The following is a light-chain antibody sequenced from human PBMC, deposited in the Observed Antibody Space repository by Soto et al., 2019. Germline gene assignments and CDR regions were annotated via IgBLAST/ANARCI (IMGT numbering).Light chain of an antibody. V-gene: IGKV1-6*01. J-gene: IGKJ1*01. CDR2: AAS. CDR3: IQDYNYPRT. Sequence: AIQMTQSPSSLSASVGDRVTINCRASQGIRNDLGWYQQKPGKAPKLLIYAASSLQSGVPSRFSGSGSGTDFTLTISSLQTEDFATYYCIQDYNYPRTFGKGTKVDIK. CDR1: QGIRND.